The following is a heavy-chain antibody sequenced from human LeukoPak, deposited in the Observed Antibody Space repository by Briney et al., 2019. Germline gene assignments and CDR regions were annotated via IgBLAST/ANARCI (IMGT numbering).Heavy chain of an antibody. Sequence: GGSLRLSCAASGFTVITNDMTWVRQAPGKGLQWVSVLYSDGNTKYADSVQGRFTISRDNSKNTLYLEMNSLSPDDTAVYYCARGVEPLAANTLAYWGQGTLVTVSS. CDR2: LYSDGNT. CDR1: GFTVITND. V-gene: IGHV3-53*01. J-gene: IGHJ4*02. D-gene: IGHD1-14*01. CDR3: ARGVEPLAANTLAY.